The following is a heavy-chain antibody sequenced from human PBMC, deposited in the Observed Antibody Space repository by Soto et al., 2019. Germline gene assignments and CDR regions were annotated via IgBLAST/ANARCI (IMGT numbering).Heavy chain of an antibody. CDR3: AREYGYCSGGSCYANWSDP. J-gene: IGHJ5*02. D-gene: IGHD2-15*01. CDR2: INPNSGGT. V-gene: IGHV1-2*02. CDR1: GYTFTGYY. Sequence: SVKVSCKASGYTFTGYYMHWVRQAPVQGLEWMGWINPNSGGTNYSQKFQGRVTMTRDTSISTAYMELSRLRSDDTAVYYCAREYGYCSGGSCYANWSDPWGQGTLVTVSS.